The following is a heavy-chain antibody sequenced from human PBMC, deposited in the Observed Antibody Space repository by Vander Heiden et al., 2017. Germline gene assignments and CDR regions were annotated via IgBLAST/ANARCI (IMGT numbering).Heavy chain of an antibody. J-gene: IGHJ3*02. D-gene: IGHD3-10*02. CDR1: GFIFSSAA. Sequence: EVQLVESGGGLVQPGGSLKLSCAASGFIFSSAAMYWVRQGSGKGVEWVGRIRTKTKNYETAYAASVQGRFTFSRDDSKNTAYLQMDSLKTEDTAVYYCTSLLFSDACHIWGQGTVVTVSS. V-gene: IGHV3-73*02. CDR3: TSLLFSDACHI. CDR2: IRTKTKNYET.